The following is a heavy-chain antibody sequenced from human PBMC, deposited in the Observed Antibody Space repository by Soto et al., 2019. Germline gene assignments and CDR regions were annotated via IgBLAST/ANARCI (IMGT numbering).Heavy chain of an antibody. J-gene: IGHJ4*02. Sequence: KPGGSLRLSCAASGFTFSNAWMSWVRQAPGKGLEWVGRIKSKTDGGTTDYAAPVKGRFTISRDDSKNTLYLQMNSLKTEDTAVYYCTTVAHNWNYVADILTGYPNLDYWGQGTLVTVSS. V-gene: IGHV3-15*01. D-gene: IGHD3-9*01. CDR1: GFTFSNAW. CDR2: IKSKTDGGTT. CDR3: TTVAHNWNYVADILTGYPNLDY.